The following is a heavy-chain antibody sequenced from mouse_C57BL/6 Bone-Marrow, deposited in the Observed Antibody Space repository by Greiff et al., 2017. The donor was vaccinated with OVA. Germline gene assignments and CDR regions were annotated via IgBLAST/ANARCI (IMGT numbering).Heavy chain of an antibody. Sequence: EVKLVESGGGLVKPGGSLKLSCAASGFTFSSYTMYWVRQTPEKRLEWVATISGGGGNTYYPDSVKGRSTFSRDNAKNTLYLQMNSHRSDDTALYYCARQPVSFYDSYYLYAMDYWGQGTSGTVSS. V-gene: IGHV5-9*01. CDR2: ISGGGGNT. CDR3: ARQPVSFYDSYYLYAMDY. CDR1: GFTFSSYT. J-gene: IGHJ4*01. D-gene: IGHD2-3*01.